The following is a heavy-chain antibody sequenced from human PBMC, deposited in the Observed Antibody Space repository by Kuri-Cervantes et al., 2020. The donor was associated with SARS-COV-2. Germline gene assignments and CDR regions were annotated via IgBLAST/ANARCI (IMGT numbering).Heavy chain of an antibody. CDR3: ARDPHYYDTNGQDYPWYFDL. Sequence: SETLSLTCAVYGGSFSGYYWSWIRQPPGKGLEWIGEINHSGSTNYNPSLKSRVTISVDTSKNQFSLKLSSVTAADTAVYYCARDPHYYDTNGQDYPWYFDLWGRGTLVTVSS. J-gene: IGHJ2*01. CDR1: GGSFSGYY. D-gene: IGHD3-22*01. V-gene: IGHV4-34*01. CDR2: INHSGST.